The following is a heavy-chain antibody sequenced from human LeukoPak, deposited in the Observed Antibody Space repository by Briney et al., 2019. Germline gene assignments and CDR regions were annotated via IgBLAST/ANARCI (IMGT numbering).Heavy chain of an antibody. J-gene: IGHJ4*02. CDR3: AKRTGVTELHFDH. V-gene: IGHV3-30*02. CDR1: GFTFSSYD. CDR2: IRYDGSNK. D-gene: IGHD1-7*01. Sequence: PGGSLRLSCAASGFTFSSYDMHWVRQAPGKGLEWVAFIRYDGSNKYYADSVKGRFTISRDNPKNTVYQQMNSLRAEDTAVHYCAKRTGVTELHFDHWGQGTLVTVSS.